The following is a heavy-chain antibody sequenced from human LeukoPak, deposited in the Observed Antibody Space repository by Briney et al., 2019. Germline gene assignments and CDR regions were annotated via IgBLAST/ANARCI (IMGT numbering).Heavy chain of an antibody. CDR3: ARGMRAVAGPRGWFDP. Sequence: SETLSLTCAVSGGSISSSDWWSWVRQPPGKGLEWIGEINHSGSTNYNPSLKSRVTISVDTSKNQFSLKLSPVTAADTAVYYCARGMRAVAGPRGWFDPWGQGTLVTVSS. CDR2: INHSGST. D-gene: IGHD6-19*01. CDR1: GGSISSSDW. V-gene: IGHV4-4*02. J-gene: IGHJ5*02.